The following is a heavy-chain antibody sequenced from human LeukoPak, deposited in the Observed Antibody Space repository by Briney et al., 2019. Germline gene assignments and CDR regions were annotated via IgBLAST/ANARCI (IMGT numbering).Heavy chain of an antibody. CDR2: INPYSGGT. J-gene: IGHJ4*02. CDR3: ARAGFWGSYRYNKQLGD. CDR1: GYTFTGYY. Sequence: ASVKVSCKASGYTFTGYYVHWVRQAPGQGLEWMGWINPYSGGTNYAQKFQGRVTMTRNTSITTAFMELTSLRSDDTALYYCARAGFWGSYRYNKQLGDWGQGTLVTVSS. D-gene: IGHD3-16*02. V-gene: IGHV1-2*02.